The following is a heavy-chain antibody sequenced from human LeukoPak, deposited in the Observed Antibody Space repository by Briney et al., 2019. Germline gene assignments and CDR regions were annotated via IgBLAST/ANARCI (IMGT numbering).Heavy chain of an antibody. Sequence: GGSLRLSCAASGFTVSSQYMSWVRQAPGKGLEWVSVIYTGGSTHYADSVKGRFTISRDNAKNTLFLQMNSLRAEDTAVYYCARRKVVSAYYYGMDVWGQGTTVTVSS. V-gene: IGHV3-66*01. CDR2: IYTGGST. J-gene: IGHJ6*02. CDR1: GFTVSSQY. D-gene: IGHD2-2*01. CDR3: ARRKVVSAYYYGMDV.